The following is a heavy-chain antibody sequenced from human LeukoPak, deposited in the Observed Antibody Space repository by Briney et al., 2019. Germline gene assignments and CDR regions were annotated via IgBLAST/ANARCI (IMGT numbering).Heavy chain of an antibody. D-gene: IGHD5-24*01. V-gene: IGHV3-74*01. Sequence: GGSLRLSCAASGFTFSTYWMHWVRQAPGKGLVWVSRIKSDGSTNYADSVKGRFTISRDNSKNTLYLQMNSLRAEDTAVYYCARNRDGYNSPDYWGQGTLVTVSS. J-gene: IGHJ4*02. CDR1: GFTFSTYW. CDR3: ARNRDGYNSPDY. CDR2: IKSDGST.